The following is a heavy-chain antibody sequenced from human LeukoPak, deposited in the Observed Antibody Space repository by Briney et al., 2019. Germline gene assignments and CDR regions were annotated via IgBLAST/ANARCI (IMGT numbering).Heavy chain of an antibody. CDR2: ISSSSSYI. J-gene: IGHJ4*02. CDR1: GFTFGDYA. Sequence: GGSLRLSCTASGFTFGDYAMNWVRQAPGKGLEWVSSISSSSSYIYYADSVKGRFTISRDNAKNSLYLQMNSLRAEDTAVYYCARDQNGVNYWGQGTLVTVSS. V-gene: IGHV3-21*01. D-gene: IGHD4-17*01. CDR3: ARDQNGVNY.